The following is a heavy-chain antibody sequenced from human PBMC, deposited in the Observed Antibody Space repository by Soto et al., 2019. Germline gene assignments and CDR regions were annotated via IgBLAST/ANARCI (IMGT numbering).Heavy chain of an antibody. CDR2: ISGSGGST. CDR1: GFTFSSYA. J-gene: IGHJ6*03. Sequence: GGSLRLSCAASGFTFSSYAMNWVRQAPGKGLEWVSAISGSGGSTYYADSVKGRFTISRDNSKNTLYLQMNSLRAEDTAVYYCAKDSPYYYYYYMXVWGKGTTVTVSS. V-gene: IGHV3-23*01. CDR3: AKDSPYYYYYYMXV.